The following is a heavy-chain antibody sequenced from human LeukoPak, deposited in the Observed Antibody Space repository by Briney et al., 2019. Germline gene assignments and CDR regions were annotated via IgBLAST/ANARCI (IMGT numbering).Heavy chain of an antibody. CDR1: GFTFSSYG. CDR2: IRYDGSTK. J-gene: IGHJ4*02. CDR3: AKDCCSGSYSFFDY. Sequence: GGSLRLSCAASGFTFSSYGMHWVRQAPGKGLEWVAFIRYDGSTKYYADSVKGRFTISRDNSKNTLYLQMNSLRAEDSAVYYCAKDCCSGSYSFFDYWDQGTLVTVSS. V-gene: IGHV3-30*02. D-gene: IGHD1-26*01.